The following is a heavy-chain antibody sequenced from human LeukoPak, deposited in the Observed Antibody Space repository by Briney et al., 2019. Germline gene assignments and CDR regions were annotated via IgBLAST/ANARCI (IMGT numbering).Heavy chain of an antibody. J-gene: IGHJ4*02. CDR1: GFSFSDNY. CDR3: ARDPDYGDPY. D-gene: IGHD4-17*01. V-gene: IGHV3-11*01. Sequence: PGGSLRLSCVTSGFSFSDNYMSWFRLSPGKGLEWVSYITSSGSTIEYADSVKGRFTISRDNAESSLYPQMNDVRPEDTAVYYCARDPDYGDPYWGQGTLVTVSS. CDR2: ITSSGSTI.